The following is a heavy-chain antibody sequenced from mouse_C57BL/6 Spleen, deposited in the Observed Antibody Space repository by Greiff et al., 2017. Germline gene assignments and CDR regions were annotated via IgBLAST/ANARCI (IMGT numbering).Heavy chain of an antibody. CDR3: ARHYGSSWYFDV. J-gene: IGHJ1*03. Sequence: EVQLQQSGPELVKPGASVKMSCKASGYTFTDYNMHWVKQSHGKSLEWIGYINPNNGGTSYNQKFKGKATLTVNKSSSTAYMELRSLTEEDAAVYYCARHYGSSWYFDVWGTGTTVTVSS. CDR1: GYTFTDYN. V-gene: IGHV1-22*01. CDR2: INPNNGGT. D-gene: IGHD1-3*01.